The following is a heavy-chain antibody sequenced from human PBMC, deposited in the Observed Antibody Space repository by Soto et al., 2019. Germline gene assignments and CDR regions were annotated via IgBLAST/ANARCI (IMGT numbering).Heavy chain of an antibody. J-gene: IGHJ4*02. CDR1: GFTVSSNY. CDR3: ARDLHDFCSGSHYY. Sequence: GGSLRLSCAASGFTVSSNYMNWFRQAPGKGLEWVSVIYSGGTTYYADSVKGRFTISRDTSKNTLYLQMNSLRAEDTAVYYCARDLHDFCSGSHYYWGQGSLVTVSS. CDR2: IYSGGTT. V-gene: IGHV3-66*01. D-gene: IGHD3-3*01.